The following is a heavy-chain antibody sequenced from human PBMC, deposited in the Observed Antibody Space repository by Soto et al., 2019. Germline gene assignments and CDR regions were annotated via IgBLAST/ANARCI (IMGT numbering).Heavy chain of an antibody. V-gene: IGHV1-69*12. D-gene: IGHD2-15*01. Sequence: QVQLVQSGAEVKKPGSSVKVSCKASGGTFSSYAISWVRQAPGQGLEWMGGIIPIFGTANYAQKFQGRVTITADESTSTAYMELSSLRSEDTGGYYCAGEGRNCPSLYYYGIDVWGQGTTVTVSS. CDR2: IIPIFGTA. J-gene: IGHJ6*02. CDR3: AGEGRNCPSLYYYGIDV. CDR1: GGTFSSYA.